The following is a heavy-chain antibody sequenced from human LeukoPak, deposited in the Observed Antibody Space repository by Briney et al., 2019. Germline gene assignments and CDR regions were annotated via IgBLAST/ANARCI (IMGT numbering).Heavy chain of an antibody. CDR1: GFSFNNYA. V-gene: IGHV3-23*01. D-gene: IGHD5-12*01. CDR3: AKGAYDYIEIAYFDY. Sequence: GGSLRLSCVASGFSFNNYAMNWVRQAPGKGLEWVSLIIGSSGSTFYADSVEGRFTISRDKSKNTLYLQMNSLRAEDTAVYYCAKGAYDYIEIAYFDYWGQGSLVTVSS. J-gene: IGHJ4*02. CDR2: IIGSSGST.